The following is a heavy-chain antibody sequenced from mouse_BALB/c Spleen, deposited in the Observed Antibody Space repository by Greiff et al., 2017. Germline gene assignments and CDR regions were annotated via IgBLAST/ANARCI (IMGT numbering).Heavy chain of an antibody. CDR1: GFNIKDTY. Sequence: EVMLVESGAELVKPGASVKLSCTASGFNIKDTYMHWVKQRPEQGLEWIGRIDPANGNTKYDPKFQGKATITADTSSNTAYLQLSSLTSEDTAVYYCAREGATMITGFAYWGQGTLVTVSA. CDR2: IDPANGNT. V-gene: IGHV14-3*02. CDR3: AREGATMITGFAY. D-gene: IGHD2-4*01. J-gene: IGHJ3*01.